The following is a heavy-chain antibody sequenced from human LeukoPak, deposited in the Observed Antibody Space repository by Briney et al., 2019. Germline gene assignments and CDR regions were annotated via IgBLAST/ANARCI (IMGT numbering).Heavy chain of an antibody. CDR2: ISSSSSYM. D-gene: IGHD3-10*01. CDR3: ARDPSGGDY. J-gene: IGHJ4*02. V-gene: IGHV3-21*01. Sequence: GGSLRLSCAASGFTVSSNYMHWVRQAPGKGLEWVSSISSSSSYMYYADSVKGRFTISRDNAKNSLYLQMNSLRAEDTAVYYCARDPSGGDYWGQGTLVTVSS. CDR1: GFTVSSNY.